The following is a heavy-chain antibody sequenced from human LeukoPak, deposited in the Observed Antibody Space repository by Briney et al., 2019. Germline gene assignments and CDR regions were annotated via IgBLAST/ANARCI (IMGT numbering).Heavy chain of an antibody. J-gene: IGHJ4*02. Sequence: GGSLRPSCAVSGFTVSSYGMSWVRQAPGKGLEWVSAITVSGDTTYYADSVKGRFIISRDNSKNTLYLQMNSLRAEDTAVYYCAQGYSSGWFPYWGQGTLVTVSS. CDR1: GFTVSSYG. D-gene: IGHD6-19*01. CDR3: AQGYSSGWFPY. CDR2: ITVSGDTT. V-gene: IGHV3-23*01.